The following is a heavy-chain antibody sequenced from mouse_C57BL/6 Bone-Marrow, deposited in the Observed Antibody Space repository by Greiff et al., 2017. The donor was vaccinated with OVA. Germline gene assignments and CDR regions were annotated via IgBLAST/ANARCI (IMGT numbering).Heavy chain of an antibody. V-gene: IGHV4-1*01. CDR1: GIAFSRYW. J-gene: IGHJ3*01. CDR2: INPDSSTI. Sequence: EVQLMESGGGLVQPGGSLKLSCAASGIAFSRYWMSWVRRAPGKGLEWIGEINPDSSTINYAPSLKDKFIISRDNAKNTLYLQMSKVRSEDTALYYCARREVPAWFAYWGQGTLVTVSA. CDR3: ARREVPAWFAY.